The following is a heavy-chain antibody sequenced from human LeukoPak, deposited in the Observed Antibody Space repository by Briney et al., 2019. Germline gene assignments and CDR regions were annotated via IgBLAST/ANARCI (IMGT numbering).Heavy chain of an antibody. J-gene: IGHJ4*02. V-gene: IGHV4-38-2*02. CDR1: GYSISIDYY. Sequence: SETLSLTCTVSGYSISIDYYWGWVRQTPGRGLEWIASIYHSGTTDYNPSLQSRITMFVDMSRNQFSLKLRSVTAADTAVYYCAGKRAFYYFDSWGPGTLVTVSA. CDR2: IYHSGTT. CDR3: AGKRAFYYFDS.